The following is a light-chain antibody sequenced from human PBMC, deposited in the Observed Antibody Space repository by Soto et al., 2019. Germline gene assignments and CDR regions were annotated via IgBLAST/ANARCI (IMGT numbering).Light chain of an antibody. CDR2: EVN. V-gene: IGLV2-8*01. CDR3: TSYAVSDTWV. Sequence: QSVLTQPPSASGSPGQSGTISCTGTSSDVRGYNHVSWYQQHPGKAPKLMTYEVNKRPSGVPVRFAGSKSGNTASLTVSGLQSEDESDYYCTSYAVSDTWVFGGGTKLTVL. J-gene: IGLJ3*02. CDR1: SSDVRGYNH.